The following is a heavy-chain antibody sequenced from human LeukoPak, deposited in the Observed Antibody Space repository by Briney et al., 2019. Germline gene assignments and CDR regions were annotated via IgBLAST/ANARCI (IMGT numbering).Heavy chain of an antibody. J-gene: IGHJ5*02. CDR1: GYTFTSYD. CDR3: ARGGYYDSSGPILNWFDP. CDR2: MNPNSGNT. Sequence: ASVKVSCKASGYTFTSYDINWVRQATGQGLEWMGWMNPNSGNTGYAQKFQGRVTMTRNTSISTAYMELSSLRSEDTAVYYCARGGYYDSSGPILNWFDPWGQGTLVTVSS. V-gene: IGHV1-8*01. D-gene: IGHD3-22*01.